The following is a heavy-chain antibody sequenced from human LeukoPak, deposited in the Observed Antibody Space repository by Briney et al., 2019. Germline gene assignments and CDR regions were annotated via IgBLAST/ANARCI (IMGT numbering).Heavy chain of an antibody. CDR3: AKARPRGVIIVNFDY. CDR1: GFTFSTYP. J-gene: IGHJ4*02. CDR2: MSNDGSIK. Sequence: PGRSLRLSCAASGFTFSTYPMHWVRQAPGKGLEWVAVMSNDGSIKYYADSVKGRFTISRDNPKNTLYLQMNSLRVEGTAVYYCAKARPRGVIIVNFDYWGQGTLVTVSS. V-gene: IGHV3-30-3*01. D-gene: IGHD3-10*01.